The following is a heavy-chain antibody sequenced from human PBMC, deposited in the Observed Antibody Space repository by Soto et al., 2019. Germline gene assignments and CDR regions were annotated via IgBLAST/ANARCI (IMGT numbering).Heavy chain of an antibody. D-gene: IGHD3-10*01. CDR1: GFTFSSYG. CDR3: ARGQLLWFGEPKPSGMDV. J-gene: IGHJ6*02. CDR2: IWYDGSNK. V-gene: IGHV3-33*01. Sequence: PVGSLGLSCAGSGFTFSSYGMHWVRQAPGKGLEWVAVIWYDGSNKYYADSVKGRFTISRDNSKNTLYLQMNSLRVEDTAVYYCARGQLLWFGEPKPSGMDVWGQGTTVTVSS.